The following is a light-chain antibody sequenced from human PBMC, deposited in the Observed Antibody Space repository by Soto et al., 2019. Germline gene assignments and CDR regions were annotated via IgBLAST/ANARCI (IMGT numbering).Light chain of an antibody. CDR2: SAS. J-gene: IGKJ2*01. CDR3: QQYGSSPPT. V-gene: IGKV3-20*01. Sequence: EVVMTQSPATLSVSPGERATLSCRASQSVSSNLVWYQQKPGQAPRLLIYSASTRATGIPARFSGSGSGTDFTLTISRLEPEDFAVYCCQQYGSSPPTFGQGTKLEIK. CDR1: QSVSSN.